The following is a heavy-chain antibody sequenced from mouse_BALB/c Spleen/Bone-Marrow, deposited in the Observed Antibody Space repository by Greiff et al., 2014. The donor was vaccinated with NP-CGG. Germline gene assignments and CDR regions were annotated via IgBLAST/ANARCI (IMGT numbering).Heavy chain of an antibody. D-gene: IGHD1-2*01. CDR3: AHGGISLDY. CDR2: IYPGDGDT. Sequence: QVQLQQPGAELVRPGSSVKISCESSGYVFSTYWINWVKQRPGQGLEWIGQIYPGDGDTDNNGKFKDKATLTAVKSSSTAYMQRTNLASEVSSVYISAHGGISLDYWGQGTTLTVSS. V-gene: IGHV1-80*01. J-gene: IGHJ2*01. CDR1: GYVFSTYW.